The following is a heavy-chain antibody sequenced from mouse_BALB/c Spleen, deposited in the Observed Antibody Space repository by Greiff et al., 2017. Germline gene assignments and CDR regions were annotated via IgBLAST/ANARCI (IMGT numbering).Heavy chain of an antibody. D-gene: IGHD2-3*01. CDR2: IDPYNGGT. J-gene: IGHJ2*01. V-gene: IGHV1S135*01. CDR1: GYSFTGYN. CDR3: ARGSYDGYSYCDY. Sequence: VQLQQSGPELGKPGASVKISCKASGYSFTGYNMYWVKQSPRKSLEWIGYIDPYNGGTSYNQKSKGKATLTVDKSSSTAYMHLNSLTSEDSAIYYCARGSYDGYSYCDYWGQGTTLTVSS.